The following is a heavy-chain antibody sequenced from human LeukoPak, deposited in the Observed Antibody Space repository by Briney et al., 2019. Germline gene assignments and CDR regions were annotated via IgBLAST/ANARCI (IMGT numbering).Heavy chain of an antibody. CDR2: MNPNSGVT. Sequence: GAAGKVSCWASGYTFNSYDIHWVRQPTGQGLGWMGCMNPNSGVTDFAPKFQGGLTMTRNTATSTAYMDLMNLPSDDTAVDYSARADPLGISLLLDCWGQGTLVTVSS. J-gene: IGHJ4*02. V-gene: IGHV1-8*01. D-gene: IGHD5-12*01. CDR3: ARADPLGISLLLDC. CDR1: GYTFNSYD.